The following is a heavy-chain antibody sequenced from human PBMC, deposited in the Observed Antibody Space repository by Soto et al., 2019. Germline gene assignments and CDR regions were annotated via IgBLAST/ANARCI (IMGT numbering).Heavy chain of an antibody. J-gene: IGHJ6*02. D-gene: IGHD3-3*01. Sequence: PGGSLRLSCAASGFTFGSYAMSWVRQAPGKGLEWVSAISGSGGSTYYADSVKGRFTISRDTSKKTLYLQMDSMRAEDTAVYYCAKGKYELRFLEWPYYGMDVWGQGTTVTVSS. CDR1: GFTFGSYA. CDR3: AKGKYELRFLEWPYYGMDV. V-gene: IGHV3-23*01. CDR2: ISGSGGST.